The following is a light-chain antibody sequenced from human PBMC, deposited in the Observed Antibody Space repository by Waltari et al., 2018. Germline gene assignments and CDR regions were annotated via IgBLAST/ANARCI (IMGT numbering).Light chain of an antibody. CDR2: GAS. CDR3: QQYNNWPPLT. J-gene: IGKJ4*01. V-gene: IGKV3D-15*01. Sequence: EIVLTQSPGTLSLSPGERATLSCRANQRISNIYLAWYQQKSGQAPGLLIYGASYRATGIPDRFSGSGSGTDFTLTISSLQSEDFAVYYCQQYNNWPPLTFGGGTKVEIK. CDR1: QRISNIY.